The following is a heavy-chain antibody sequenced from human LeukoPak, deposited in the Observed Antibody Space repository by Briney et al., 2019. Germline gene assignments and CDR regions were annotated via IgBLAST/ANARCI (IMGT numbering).Heavy chain of an antibody. D-gene: IGHD5-24*01. CDR2: ISWNSGSI. V-gene: IGHV3-9*01. Sequence: PGGSLRLSCTVSGITLSNYGMSWVRQAPGKGLEWVSGISWNSGSIGYADSVKGRFTISRDNAKNSLYLQMNSLRAEDTALYYCAKDIVRDGYNPLLHYWGQGTLVTVSS. CDR1: GITLSNYG. J-gene: IGHJ4*02. CDR3: AKDIVRDGYNPLLHY.